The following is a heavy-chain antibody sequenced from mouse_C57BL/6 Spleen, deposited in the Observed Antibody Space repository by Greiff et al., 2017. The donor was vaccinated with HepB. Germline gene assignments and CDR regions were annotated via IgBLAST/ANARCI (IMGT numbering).Heavy chain of an antibody. CDR2: ISSGGSYT. J-gene: IGHJ4*01. CDR1: GFTFSSYG. CDR3: ARHWDYGSGAMDY. Sequence: EVKLVESGGDLVKPGGSLKLSCAASGFTFSSYGMSWVRQTPDKRLEWVATISSGGSYTYYPDSVKGRFTISRDNAKNTLYLQMSSLKSEDTAMYYCARHWDYGSGAMDYWGQGTSVTVSS. V-gene: IGHV5-6*01. D-gene: IGHD1-1*01.